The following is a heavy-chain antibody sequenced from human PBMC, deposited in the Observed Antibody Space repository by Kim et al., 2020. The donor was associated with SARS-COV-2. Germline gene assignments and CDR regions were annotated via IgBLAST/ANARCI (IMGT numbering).Heavy chain of an antibody. Sequence: SVKGRFTISRDDSKSIAYLQMNSLKTEDTAVYYCTRAMIVVVISTHAFDIWGQGTMVTVSS. D-gene: IGHD3-22*01. V-gene: IGHV3-49*02. J-gene: IGHJ3*02. CDR3: TRAMIVVVISTHAFDI.